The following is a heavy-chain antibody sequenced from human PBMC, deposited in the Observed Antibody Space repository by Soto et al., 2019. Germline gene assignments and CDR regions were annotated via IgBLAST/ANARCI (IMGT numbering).Heavy chain of an antibody. CDR3: AKIVVVVHYGMDV. CDR1: GFTFSSYS. J-gene: IGHJ6*02. Sequence: LRLSCAASGFTFSSYSMNWVRQAPGKGLEWVSSISSSSSYIYYADSVKGRFTISRDNAKNSLYLQMNSLRAEDTAVYYCAKIVVVVHYGMDVWGQGTTVTVSS. D-gene: IGHD2-2*01. CDR2: ISSSSSYI. V-gene: IGHV3-21*01.